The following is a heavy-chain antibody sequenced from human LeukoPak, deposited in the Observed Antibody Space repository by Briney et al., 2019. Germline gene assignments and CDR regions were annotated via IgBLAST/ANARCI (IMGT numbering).Heavy chain of an antibody. CDR2: IRSKANRYAT. D-gene: IGHD3-10*01. J-gene: IGHJ6*02. CDR3: TRRVIGDTYYYVYGLDA. CDR1: GFTLSGSA. V-gene: IGHV3-73*01. Sequence: GGSLRLSCAASGFTLSGSAMHWVRQASGKGLEWVGRIRSKANRYATAYSASVKGRLTISRDDSKNTVYLQMNRLNTEDTAVYYWTRRVIGDTYYYVYGLDAWGQGNTVTVSS.